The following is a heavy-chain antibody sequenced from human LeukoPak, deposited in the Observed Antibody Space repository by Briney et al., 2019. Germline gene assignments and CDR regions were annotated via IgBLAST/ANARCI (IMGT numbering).Heavy chain of an antibody. V-gene: IGHV4-34*01. CDR3: ARGLHNYYHGSGSYYSY. D-gene: IGHD3-10*01. J-gene: IGHJ4*02. CDR2: INHSGST. CDR1: GGSFSGYY. Sequence: PSETLSLTCAVYGGSFSGYYWSWIRQPPGKGLEWIGEINHSGSTNYNPSLKSRVTISVDTSKNQFSLKLSSVTAADTAVYYCARGLHNYYHGSGSYYSYWGQGTLVTVSS.